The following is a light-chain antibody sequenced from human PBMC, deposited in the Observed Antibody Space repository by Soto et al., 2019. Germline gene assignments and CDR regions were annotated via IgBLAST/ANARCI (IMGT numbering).Light chain of an antibody. Sequence: DIQMTQSPFSLSAPVGDRVTITCRASQSISNYLNWYQQKQGKAPKLLIYAASSLQSGVPSRFSGSGSGTEFTLTISSLQPDDFATYYCQHYKMYSPWTFGQGTKVDIK. CDR2: AAS. CDR3: QHYKMYSPWT. V-gene: IGKV1-16*01. CDR1: QSISNY. J-gene: IGKJ1*01.